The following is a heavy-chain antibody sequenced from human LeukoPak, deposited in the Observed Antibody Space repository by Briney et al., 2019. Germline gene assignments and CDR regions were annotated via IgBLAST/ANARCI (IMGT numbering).Heavy chain of an antibody. CDR2: IYPGDSDT. Sequence: GESLKISCKGSGYSFTSYSIGWVRQMPGKGLEWMGIIYPGDSDTRYSPSFQGQVTISADKSIRTAYLQWSSLKASDTAMYYCARHGEGDDDWFDPWGQGTLVTVSS. J-gene: IGHJ5*02. V-gene: IGHV5-51*01. CDR3: ARHGEGDDDWFDP. CDR1: GYSFTSYS. D-gene: IGHD4-17*01.